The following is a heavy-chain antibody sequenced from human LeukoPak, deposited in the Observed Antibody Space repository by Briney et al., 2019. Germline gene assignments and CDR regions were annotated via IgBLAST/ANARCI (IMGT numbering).Heavy chain of an antibody. Sequence: PGGSLRLSCAASGFTVSSNYMSWVRQAPGKGLEWVSVIYSGGSTYYADYVKGRFTISRDNSKNTLYLQMNSLRAEDTAVYYCAKDPRSSGFFDYWGQGTLVTVSS. CDR3: AKDPRSSGFFDY. J-gene: IGHJ4*02. CDR1: GFTVSSNY. CDR2: IYSGGST. V-gene: IGHV3-53*01. D-gene: IGHD6-19*01.